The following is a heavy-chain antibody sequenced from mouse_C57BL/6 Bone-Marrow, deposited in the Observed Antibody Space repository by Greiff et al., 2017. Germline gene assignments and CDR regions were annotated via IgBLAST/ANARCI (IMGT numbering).Heavy chain of an antibody. CDR2: IFPGSGST. CDR1: GYTFTDYY. V-gene: IGHV1-75*01. CDR3: ASEGDTAQASWFAY. J-gene: IGHJ3*01. D-gene: IGHD3-2*02. Sequence: QVQLQQSGPELVKPGASVKISCKASGYTFTDYYINWVKQRPGQGLEWIGWIFPGSGSTYYNEKFKGKATLTVDKSSSTAYMLLSSLTSEDSAVYFCASEGDTAQASWFAYWGQGTLVTVSA.